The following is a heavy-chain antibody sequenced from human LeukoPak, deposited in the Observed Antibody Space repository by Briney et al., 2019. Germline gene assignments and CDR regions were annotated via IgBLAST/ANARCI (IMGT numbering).Heavy chain of an antibody. V-gene: IGHV3-30*04. J-gene: IGHJ2*01. CDR3: ARSCTNGVCYTEYDWYFDL. Sequence: GGSLRLSCAASGFLFSSYAMHWVRQVPGKGLEWVAVISNDGTTQYYADSVKGRFTISRDNFKNTLFLQMNSLRAEDTAVYYCARSCTNGVCYTEYDWYFDLWGRGTLVTVSS. D-gene: IGHD2-8*01. CDR2: ISNDGTTQ. CDR1: GFLFSSYA.